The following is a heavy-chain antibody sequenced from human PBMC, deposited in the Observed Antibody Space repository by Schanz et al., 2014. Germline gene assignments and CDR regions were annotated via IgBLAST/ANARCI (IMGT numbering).Heavy chain of an antibody. D-gene: IGHD2-21*01. CDR2: ISGSSSTK. V-gene: IGHV3-48*01. J-gene: IGHJ4*02. Sequence: EVQLLESGGGLAQPGGSLRLSCAASGITFSGYSMNWVRQAPGKGLEWVSYISGSSSTKYYADSVKGRFTISRDNSNNTVYLQMNTLRAEDTAVYYCAREDCSATSCYFRYWGQGTLVTVSS. CDR3: AREDCSATSCYFRY. CDR1: GITFSGYS.